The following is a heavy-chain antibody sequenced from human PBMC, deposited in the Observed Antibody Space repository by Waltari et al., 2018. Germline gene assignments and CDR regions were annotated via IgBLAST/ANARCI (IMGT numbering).Heavy chain of an antibody. CDR1: GFTFDDYA. J-gene: IGHJ4*02. D-gene: IGHD6-19*01. Sequence: EVQLVESGGGLVQPGRSLRLSCAASGFTFDDYAMHWVRQAPGKGLEWVSGISCKSGSKGYADAVKGRFTISRDNAKNALYLQMNSLRAEDTALYYWAKGIAVAGTHEPDIDYWGQGTLVTVSS. V-gene: IGHV3-9*01. CDR3: AKGIAVAGTHEPDIDY. CDR2: ISCKSGSK.